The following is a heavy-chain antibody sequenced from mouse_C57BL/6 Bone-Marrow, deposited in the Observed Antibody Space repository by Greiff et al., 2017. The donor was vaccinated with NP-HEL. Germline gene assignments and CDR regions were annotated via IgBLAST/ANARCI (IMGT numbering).Heavy chain of an antibody. CDR1: GYTFTDYY. J-gene: IGHJ4*01. CDR2: IFPGSGST. Sequence: QVQLQQSGPELVKPGASVKISCKASGYTFTDYYINWVKQRPGQGLEWIGWIFPGSGSTYYNETFKGKATLTVDKSSSTAYMLLSSLTSEDSAVYFCARWVITTVVAPYAMDYWGQGTSVTVSS. V-gene: IGHV1-75*01. CDR3: ARWVITTVVAPYAMDY. D-gene: IGHD1-1*01.